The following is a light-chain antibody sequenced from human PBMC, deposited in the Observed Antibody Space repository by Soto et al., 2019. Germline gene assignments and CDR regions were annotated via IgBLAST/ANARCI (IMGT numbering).Light chain of an antibody. V-gene: IGLV1-40*01. Sequence: QSVLTQPPSVSGAPGQRVTISCTGSSSNIGAGYDVHWYQQFPGTAPKLLIYGPSNRPSGVPDRFSASQSGTSVSLAITGLQAEDEADYYCQSYDSSLSVVVFGGGTKLTVL. J-gene: IGLJ2*01. CDR2: GPS. CDR3: QSYDSSLSVVV. CDR1: SSNIGAGYD.